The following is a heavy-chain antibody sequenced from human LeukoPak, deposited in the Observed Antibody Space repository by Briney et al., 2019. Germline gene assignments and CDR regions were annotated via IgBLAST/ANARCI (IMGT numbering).Heavy chain of an antibody. V-gene: IGHV3-21*01. CDR1: GFTFSSFS. CDR2: ISGGSSFT. J-gene: IGHJ4*02. Sequence: GGSLRLSCAASGFTFSSFSMNWVRQAPGKGLEWVSYISGGSSFTYYVDSVKGRFTISRDNAKNSLYLQMNSLRAEDTAVYYCARDLGYSSGPNYWGQGTRVTVSS. D-gene: IGHD6-19*01. CDR3: ARDLGYSSGPNY.